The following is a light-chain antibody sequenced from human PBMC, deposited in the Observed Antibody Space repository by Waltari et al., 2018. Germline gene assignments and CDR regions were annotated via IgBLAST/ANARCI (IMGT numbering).Light chain of an antibody. CDR2: EVS. CDR1: SSDVGGYNR. Sequence: QSALTQPPSASGSPGQSVTIPCTGPSSDVGGYNRVSWYQPHPGKAPKLILYEVSKWPSGVPDRFSGSKSGNTASLTVSGLQAEDEANYYCSSYAGSQNPVFGGGTKLTVL. CDR3: SSYAGSQNPV. J-gene: IGLJ2*01. V-gene: IGLV2-8*01.